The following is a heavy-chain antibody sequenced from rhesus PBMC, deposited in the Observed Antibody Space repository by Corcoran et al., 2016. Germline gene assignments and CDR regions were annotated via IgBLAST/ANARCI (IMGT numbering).Heavy chain of an antibody. Sequence: QVQLQGSGPGVVKPSETLSLTCAVSGGSISDSYRWSWIRQPPGKGLEWIGYIYGSSTSTNYTPSLKSRVTISKDTSKNQFSLKLSSVTAADTAVYYCARLRSGDYYSFDYWGQGVLVTVSS. J-gene: IGHJ4*01. CDR3: ARLRSGDYYSFDY. CDR2: IYGSSTST. CDR1: GGSISDSYR. V-gene: IGHV4S10*01. D-gene: IGHD3-34*01.